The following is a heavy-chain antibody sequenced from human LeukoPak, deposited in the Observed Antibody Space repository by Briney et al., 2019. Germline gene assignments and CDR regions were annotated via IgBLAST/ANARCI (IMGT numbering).Heavy chain of an antibody. CDR2: IYHSGST. V-gene: IGHV4-38-2*02. J-gene: IGHJ5*02. CDR3: ARVLGYCSSTSCSRLNWFDP. Sequence: SETLSLTCTVSGYSISSGYYWGWIRQPPGKGLEWIGSIYHSGSTYYNPSLKSRVTISVDTSKNQFSLKLSSVTAADTAVYYCARVLGYCSSTSCSRLNWFDPWGQGTLVTVSS. CDR1: GYSISSGYY. D-gene: IGHD2-2*01.